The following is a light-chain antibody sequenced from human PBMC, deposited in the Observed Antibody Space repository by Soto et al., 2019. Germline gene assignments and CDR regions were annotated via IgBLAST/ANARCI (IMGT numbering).Light chain of an antibody. CDR2: AAS. J-gene: IGKJ4*01. Sequence: DIQMTQSPSSVSASVGDRVTITCRASQDISSWVAWYQQKPGKAPKLLISAASSLQSGVPRRFSGSGSGTDFTLVISSLQAEDFETYFCQQGDSFPFTFGGGTKVDIK. CDR3: QQGDSFPFT. V-gene: IGKV1-12*01. CDR1: QDISSW.